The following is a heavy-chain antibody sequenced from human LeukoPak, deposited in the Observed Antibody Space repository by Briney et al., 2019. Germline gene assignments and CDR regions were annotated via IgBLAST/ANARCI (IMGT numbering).Heavy chain of an antibody. Sequence: GGSLRLSCAASGFNFSSYAMSWVRQAPANGLEWVSAISGSGGSTYFADSLKGRFTISRDNSKNTLYLQLNSLRAEDTAVYYCAKGVRAVAGTSWPNWGQGTLVTVSS. D-gene: IGHD6-19*01. J-gene: IGHJ4*02. V-gene: IGHV3-23*01. CDR3: AKGVRAVAGTSWPN. CDR1: GFNFSSYA. CDR2: ISGSGGST.